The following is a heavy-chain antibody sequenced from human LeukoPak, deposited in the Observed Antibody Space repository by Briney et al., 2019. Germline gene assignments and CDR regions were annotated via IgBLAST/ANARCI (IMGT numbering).Heavy chain of an antibody. Sequence: GGSLRLSCAASGFTFSSYEMNWVRQVPGKGLEWVSSISGSGDSTFYADSVKGRFSISRDNSKNTLYLQVNGLRTEDTAVYYCAKDRLLNCRGDCYIFDYWGQGTVVTVSS. CDR2: ISGSGDST. CDR1: GFTFSSYE. J-gene: IGHJ4*02. D-gene: IGHD2-21*02. CDR3: AKDRLLNCRGDCYIFDY. V-gene: IGHV3-23*01.